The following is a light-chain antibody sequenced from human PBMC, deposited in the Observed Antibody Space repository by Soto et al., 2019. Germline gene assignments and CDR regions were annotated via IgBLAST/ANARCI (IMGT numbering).Light chain of an antibody. CDR1: SSDVGGYNY. CDR2: DVN. V-gene: IGLV2-11*01. CDR3: CSFAGGYIYV. Sequence: QSALTQPRSVSGSPGQSVTISCTGTSSDVGGYNYVSWYQQHPGKAPKLMIYDVNKRPSGVPDRFSGSKSGNTASLTISGIHADDEADYYCCSFAGGYIYVFGAGTKVTVL. J-gene: IGLJ1*01.